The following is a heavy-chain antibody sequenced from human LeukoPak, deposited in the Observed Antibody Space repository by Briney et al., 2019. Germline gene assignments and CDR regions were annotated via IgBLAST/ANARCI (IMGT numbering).Heavy chain of an antibody. CDR1: GCTFTGYY. V-gene: IGHV1-2*02. D-gene: IGHD1-26*01. CDR3: ARDRGWELHFDY. J-gene: IGHJ4*02. Sequence: ASVKVSCKASGCTFTGYYMHWVRQAPGQELEWMGWINPNSGGTNYAQKFQGRVTMTRDTSISTAYMELSRLRSDDTAVYYCARDRGWELHFDYWGQGTLVTVSS. CDR2: INPNSGGT.